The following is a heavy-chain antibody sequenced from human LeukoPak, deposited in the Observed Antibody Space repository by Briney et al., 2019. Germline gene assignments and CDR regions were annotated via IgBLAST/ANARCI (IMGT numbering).Heavy chain of an antibody. V-gene: IGHV4-61*02. CDR3: ARDRGLVRSYFDY. CDR2: IYTSGST. D-gene: IGHD6-6*01. CDR1: GGSISSGSYY. Sequence: SETLSLTCTVSGGSISSGSYYWSWIRQPAGKGLEWIGRIYTSGSTNYNPSLKSRVTISVDTSKNQFSLKQSSVTAADTAVYYCARDRGLVRSYFDYWGQGTLVTVSS. J-gene: IGHJ4*02.